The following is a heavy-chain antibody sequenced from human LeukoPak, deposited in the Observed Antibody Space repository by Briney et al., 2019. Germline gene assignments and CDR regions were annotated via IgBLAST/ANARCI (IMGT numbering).Heavy chain of an antibody. CDR3: AKYDAYGGQFC. CDR2: ISYDGSNK. CDR1: GFTFCSYG. J-gene: IGHJ4*02. D-gene: IGHD4-23*01. V-gene: IGHV3-30*18. Sequence: QTGGSLRLSCAASGFTFCSYGMHWVPQAPGKGREWVAVISYDGSNKYYADSVNGRFTISRDNSKNTLYLHMNRLRAEDTAVYYCAKYDAYGGQFCWGQGTLVTVSS.